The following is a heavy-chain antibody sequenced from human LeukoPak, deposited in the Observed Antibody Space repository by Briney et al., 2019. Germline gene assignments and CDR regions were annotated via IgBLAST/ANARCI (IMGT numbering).Heavy chain of an antibody. CDR1: GYTFTSYY. Sequence: ASVKVSCKASGYTFTSYYMHWVRQAPGQGLEWMGWISAYNGNTNYAQKLQGRVTMTTDTSTSTAYMELRSLRSDDTAVYYCARDPRRITFGGVIAPFDYWGQGTLVTVSS. V-gene: IGHV1-18*04. J-gene: IGHJ4*02. CDR2: ISAYNGNT. D-gene: IGHD3-16*02. CDR3: ARDPRRITFGGVIAPFDY.